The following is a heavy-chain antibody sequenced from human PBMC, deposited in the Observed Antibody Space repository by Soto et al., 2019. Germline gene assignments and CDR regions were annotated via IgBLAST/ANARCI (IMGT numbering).Heavy chain of an antibody. CDR3: AKDGDLDRGLTLDYFYGMDV. J-gene: IGHJ6*02. CDR2: ISSVGGHT. D-gene: IGHD2-2*03. CDR1: GFTFSSYG. Sequence: LRLSCAASGFTFSSYGMSWVRQAPGTGLEWVSTISSVGGHTFYADSVRGRFSISRDYSKNTVDLQMNSLRAEDTAVYYCAKDGDLDRGLTLDYFYGMDVWGQGTTVTVSS. V-gene: IGHV3-23*01.